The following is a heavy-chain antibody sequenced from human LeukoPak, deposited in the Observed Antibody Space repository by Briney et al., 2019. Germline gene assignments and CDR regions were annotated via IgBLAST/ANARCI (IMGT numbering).Heavy chain of an antibody. J-gene: IGHJ4*02. D-gene: IGHD1-1*01. Sequence: SETLSLTCAVYGGSFSGYYWSWIRQPPGKGLEWIGEINHSGSTNYNPSLKGRVTISVDTSKNQFSLKLSSVTAADTAVYYCARGRTTGTTADYWGQGTLVTVSS. CDR2: INHSGST. V-gene: IGHV4-34*01. CDR3: ARGRTTGTTADY. CDR1: GGSFSGYY.